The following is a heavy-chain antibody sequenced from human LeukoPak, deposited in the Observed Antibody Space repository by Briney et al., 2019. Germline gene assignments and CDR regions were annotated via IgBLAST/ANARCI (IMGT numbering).Heavy chain of an antibody. D-gene: IGHD2-2*01. CDR3: ERGVVPAAVNYYYYYYMDV. J-gene: IGHJ6*03. Sequence: PGGSLRLSCAASGFTFSSYWMSWVRQAPGKGLEWVANIKQDGSEKYYVDSVKGRFTISRDNAKNSLYLQMNSLRAEDTAVYYCERGVVPAAVNYYYYYYMDVWGKGTTVTVSS. V-gene: IGHV3-7*04. CDR1: GFTFSSYW. CDR2: IKQDGSEK.